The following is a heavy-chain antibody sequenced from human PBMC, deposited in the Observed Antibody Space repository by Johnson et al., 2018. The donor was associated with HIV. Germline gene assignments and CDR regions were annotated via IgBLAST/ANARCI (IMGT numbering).Heavy chain of an antibody. CDR3: GKPPSMGADAFDI. V-gene: IGHV3-30*18. CDR1: GFTFSSFD. CDR2: ISCDGSNK. Sequence: SLRVSCGTSGFTFSSFDMHWVRQAPGKGLEWVAVISCDGSNKYYADSVKGRFNISRDNSRNTLYLQMNSLRAEDTAVYYCGKPPSMGADAFDIWGQGTMVTVS. D-gene: IGHD3-16*01. J-gene: IGHJ3*02.